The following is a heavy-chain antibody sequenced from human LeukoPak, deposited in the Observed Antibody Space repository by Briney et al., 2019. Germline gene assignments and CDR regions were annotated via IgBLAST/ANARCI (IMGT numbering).Heavy chain of an antibody. Sequence: SETLSLICTVSGGSISSYYWSWIRQPPGKGLEWIGYIYYSGSTNYNPSLKSRVTISVDTSKNQFSLKLSSVTAADTAVYYCARHQNRYGSGSYTLYYYYGMDVWGQGTAVTVSS. D-gene: IGHD3-10*01. CDR3: ARHQNRYGSGSYTLYYYYGMDV. CDR2: IYYSGST. V-gene: IGHV4-59*08. J-gene: IGHJ6*02. CDR1: GGSISSYY.